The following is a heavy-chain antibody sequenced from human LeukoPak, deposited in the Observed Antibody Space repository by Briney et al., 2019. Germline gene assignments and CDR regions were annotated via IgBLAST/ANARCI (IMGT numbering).Heavy chain of an antibody. V-gene: IGHV3-23*01. CDR2: ISGSGGST. CDR3: ARRVVVAAAPYYFDY. D-gene: IGHD2-2*01. Sequence: PGGSQRLSCAASGFTFSSYAMSWVRQAPGKGLEWVSAISGSGGSTCYADSVKGRFTISRDNSKNTLYLQMNSLRVEDTAVYYCARRVVVAAAPYYFDYWGQGTLVTVSS. J-gene: IGHJ4*02. CDR1: GFTFSSYA.